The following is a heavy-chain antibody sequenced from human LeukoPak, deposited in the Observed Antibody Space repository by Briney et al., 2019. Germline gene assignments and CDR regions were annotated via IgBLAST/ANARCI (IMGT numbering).Heavy chain of an antibody. CDR1: GGSISSGGYS. J-gene: IGHJ3*02. CDR3: ARAYCGSTSCYFAFDI. Sequence: PSETLSLTCAVSGGSISSGGYSWSWIRQPPGKGLEWIGYIYHSGSTYYNPSLKSLVTISVDRSKNQFSLKLSSVTAADTAVYYCARAYCGSTSCYFAFDIWGQGIMVTVSS. D-gene: IGHD2-2*01. CDR2: IYHSGST. V-gene: IGHV4-30-2*01.